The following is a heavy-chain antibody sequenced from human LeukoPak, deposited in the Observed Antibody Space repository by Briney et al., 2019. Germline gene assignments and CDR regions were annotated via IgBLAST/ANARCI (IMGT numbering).Heavy chain of an antibody. V-gene: IGHV3-23*01. CDR3: AKGPRASGWYYFDY. CDR1: GFTLSSYA. D-gene: IGHD6-19*01. CDR2: ISGSGGST. J-gene: IGHJ4*02. Sequence: GGSLRLSCAASGFTLSSYAMSWVRQAPGKGLEWVSAISGSGGSTYYADSVKGRFTISRDNSKNTLYLQMNSLRAEDTAVYYCAKGPRASGWYYFDYWGQGTLVTVSS.